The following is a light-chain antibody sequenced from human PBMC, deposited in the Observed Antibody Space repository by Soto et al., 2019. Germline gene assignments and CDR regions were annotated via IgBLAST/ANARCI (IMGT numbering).Light chain of an antibody. CDR3: SSYTSSSTLESV. Sequence: QSALTQPASVSGSPGQSITISCTGTSSDVGGYNYVSWYQQHPGKAPKLMIYDVSNRPSGVSNRFSGSKSGNTASLTISGLQAADEADYYCSSYTSSSTLESVFGTGTKLTVL. J-gene: IGLJ1*01. CDR2: DVS. CDR1: SSDVGGYNY. V-gene: IGLV2-14*01.